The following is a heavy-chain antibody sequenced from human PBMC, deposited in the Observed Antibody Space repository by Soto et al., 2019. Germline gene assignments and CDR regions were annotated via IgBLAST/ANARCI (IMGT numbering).Heavy chain of an antibody. CDR1: GFPFRDYA. J-gene: IGHJ6*02. D-gene: IGHD6-13*01. CDR2: LSYDGSNK. CDR3: ARDQEAGSFFPYYYGMDV. V-gene: IGHV3-33*01. Sequence: GGSLRLSCAASGFPFRDYAFHWVRQPPGNGLEWVAVLSYDGSNKYYADFVKGRFTISRDNAKNMLYLHLSTLRAEDTAVYYCARDQEAGSFFPYYYGMDVWGQGTTVTVSS.